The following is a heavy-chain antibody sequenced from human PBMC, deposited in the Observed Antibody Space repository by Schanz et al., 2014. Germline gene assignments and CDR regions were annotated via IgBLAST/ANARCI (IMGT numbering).Heavy chain of an antibody. CDR3: VRQLLWFGESGVDT. CDR1: GGSVSTYK. D-gene: IGHD3-10*01. V-gene: IGHV4-59*05. CDR2: IYNSGSA. J-gene: IGHJ5*02. Sequence: QVQLQESGPGLVKPSETLSLTCTVSGGSVSTYKWGWIRQPPGKGLEWVASIYNSGSAYYGPSLKSRVTISVETPKNQSPWRLNSVTASDTAVYYCVRQLLWFGESGVDTWGQGTLVVVSS.